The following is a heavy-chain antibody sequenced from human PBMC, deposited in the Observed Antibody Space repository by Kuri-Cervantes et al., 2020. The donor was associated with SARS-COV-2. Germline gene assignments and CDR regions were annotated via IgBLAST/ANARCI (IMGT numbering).Heavy chain of an antibody. V-gene: IGHV3-30-3*01. CDR2: ISYDGSNK. Sequence: GGSLRLSCAASGFTFSSYAMHWVRQAPGKGLEWVAVISYDGSNKYYADSVKGRFTISRDNAKNSLYLQMNSLRAEDTAVYYCAREYSSSYYYYYMDVWGKGTTVTVSS. CDR3: AREYSSSYYYYYMDV. D-gene: IGHD6-6*01. J-gene: IGHJ6*03. CDR1: GFTFSSYA.